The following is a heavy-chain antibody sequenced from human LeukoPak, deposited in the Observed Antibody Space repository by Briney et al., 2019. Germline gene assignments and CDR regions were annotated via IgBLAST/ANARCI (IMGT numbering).Heavy chain of an antibody. D-gene: IGHD2-15*01. CDR1: GYTFNKFA. CDR2: ITTDTGSP. J-gene: IGHJ3*01. CDR3: ARAARYCSGSSCLSPRTFDL. Sequence: ASVKVSCKASGYTFNKFAMNWVRQAPGQGLEWMGWITTDTGSPRYAQDFTGRFVFSLDTSVTTAYLQITSLESDDTAIYFCARAARYCSGSSCLSPRTFDLWGQGTMVTVP. V-gene: IGHV7-4-1*02.